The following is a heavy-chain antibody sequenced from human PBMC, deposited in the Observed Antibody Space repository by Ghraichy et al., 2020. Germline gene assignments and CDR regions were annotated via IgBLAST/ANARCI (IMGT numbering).Heavy chain of an antibody. Sequence: GGSLRLSCAASGFTFSSYAMSWVRQAPGKGLEWVSAISGSGGSTYYADSVKGRFTISRDNSKNTLYLQMNSLRAEDTAVYYCAKDHRYHLLVPRPWRRDYYYYGMDVWGQGTTVTVSS. D-gene: IGHD2-15*01. CDR2: ISGSGGST. V-gene: IGHV3-23*01. J-gene: IGHJ6*02. CDR1: GFTFSSYA. CDR3: AKDHRYHLLVPRPWRRDYYYYGMDV.